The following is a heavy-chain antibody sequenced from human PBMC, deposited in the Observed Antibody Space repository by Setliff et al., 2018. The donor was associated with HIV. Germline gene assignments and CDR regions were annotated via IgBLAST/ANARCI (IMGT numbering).Heavy chain of an antibody. D-gene: IGHD6-6*01. CDR1: GDSISDTTYY. Sequence: SETLSLTCSVSGDSISDTTYYWGWIRQPPGKGLEWIGIIYHSGSTLYKPSLRSRVTMSVDTSKNQFSLKLNSVTAADTAVYHCARLSSYRSSSYYFDYWGQGALVTVSS. CDR3: ARLSSYRSSSYYFDY. CDR2: IYHSGST. V-gene: IGHV4-39*01. J-gene: IGHJ4*02.